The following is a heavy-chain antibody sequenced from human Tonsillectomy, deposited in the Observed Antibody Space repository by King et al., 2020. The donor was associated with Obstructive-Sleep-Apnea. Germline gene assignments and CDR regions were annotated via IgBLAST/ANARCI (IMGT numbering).Heavy chain of an antibody. CDR1: GYTFTSHD. J-gene: IGHJ6*02. V-gene: IGHV1-8*01. CDR3: AAGSWYYYGMDV. D-gene: IGHD6-13*01. Sequence: QVQLVQSGAEVKKPGASVKVSCKASGYTFTSHDINWVRQATGQGLEWMGWMNPNSGNTGYAQKFQDRVTMTRDTSISTAYMELSSLSSEDTAVYYCAAGSWYYYGMDVWGQGTTVTVSS. CDR2: MNPNSGNT.